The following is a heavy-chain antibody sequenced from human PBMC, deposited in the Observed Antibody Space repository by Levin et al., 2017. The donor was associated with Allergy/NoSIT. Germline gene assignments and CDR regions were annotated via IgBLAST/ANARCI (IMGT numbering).Heavy chain of an antibody. CDR3: ARDHCSGGSCYSPTYYFDY. CDR2: INAGNGNT. Sequence: ASVKVSCKASGYTFTSYAMHWVRQAPGQRLEWMGWINAGNGNTKYSQKFQGRVTITRDTSASTAYMELSSLRSEDTAVYYCARDHCSGGSCYSPTYYFDYWGQGTLVTASS. D-gene: IGHD2-15*01. J-gene: IGHJ4*02. CDR1: GYTFTSYA. V-gene: IGHV1-3*01.